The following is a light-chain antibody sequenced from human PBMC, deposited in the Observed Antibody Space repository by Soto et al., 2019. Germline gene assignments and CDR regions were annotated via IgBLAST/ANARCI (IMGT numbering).Light chain of an antibody. V-gene: IGKV3-15*01. Sequence: EIVMTQSPATLSVSPGERATLSCRASQSVSSNLAWYQQKPGQAPRLLIYGASTRATGIPARFSGRGSGTEFTLTNSSLQSEDFAVYYCQHYSNWPPWTFGQGTKVEIK. CDR3: QHYSNWPPWT. J-gene: IGKJ1*01. CDR2: GAS. CDR1: QSVSSN.